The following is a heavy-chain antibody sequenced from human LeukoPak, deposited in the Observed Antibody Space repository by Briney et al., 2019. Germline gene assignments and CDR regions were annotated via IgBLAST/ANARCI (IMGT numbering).Heavy chain of an antibody. D-gene: IGHD3-22*01. CDR2: ISSSGSTI. V-gene: IGHV3-11*01. CDR1: GFTFSDYY. Sequence: GGSLRLSCAASGFTFSDYYMSWIRQAPGKGLEWVSYISSSGSTIYYADSVKGRFTISRDNARTSLYLQMNSLRAEDTAVYYCARDPRYYYDSSGYFNDAFDIWGQGTMVTVSS. CDR3: ARDPRYYYDSSGYFNDAFDI. J-gene: IGHJ3*02.